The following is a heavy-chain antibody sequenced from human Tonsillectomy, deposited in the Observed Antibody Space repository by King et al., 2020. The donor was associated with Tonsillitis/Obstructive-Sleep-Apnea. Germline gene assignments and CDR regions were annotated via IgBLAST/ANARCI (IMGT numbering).Heavy chain of an antibody. V-gene: IGHV3-23*04. CDR2: MSGSDPGT. Sequence: VQLVESGGGLVQPGGSLRLSCAASGFTFSKYAMSWVRQAPGKGLEWVSAMSGSDPGTYHADSVKGRFTISRDNSKNTLYLQMNSLRAEDTALYYVAKGSPGNCTGSKCYEFAYWGHGTLVTDSS. J-gene: IGHJ4*01. CDR1: GFTFSKYA. D-gene: IGHD2-8*02. CDR3: AKGSPGNCTGSKCYEFAY.